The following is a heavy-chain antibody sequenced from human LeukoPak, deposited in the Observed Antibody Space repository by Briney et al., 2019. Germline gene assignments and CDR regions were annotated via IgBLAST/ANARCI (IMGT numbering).Heavy chain of an antibody. CDR1: GGSISSSSYY. Sequence: SETLSLTCTVSGGSISSSSYYWGWIRQPPGKGLEWIGSIYYSGSTYYNPSLKSRVTISVDTSKNQFSLKLSSVTAADTAVYYCARDRGLLWFGELLHTLPDYWGQGILVTVSS. J-gene: IGHJ4*02. CDR2: IYYSGST. V-gene: IGHV4-39*07. D-gene: IGHD3-10*01. CDR3: ARDRGLLWFGELLHTLPDY.